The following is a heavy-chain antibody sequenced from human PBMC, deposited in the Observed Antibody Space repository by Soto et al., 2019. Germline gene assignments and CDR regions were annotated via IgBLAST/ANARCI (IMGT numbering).Heavy chain of an antibody. Sequence: PSETLSLTCTVSGGSISSYYWSWIRQPPGKGLEWIGYIYYSGSTKYNPSLKSRVTISVDTSKNQFSLKLSSVTAADTAVYYCASVRGGYYNAMDVWGKGTTVTVSS. J-gene: IGHJ6*04. CDR1: GGSISSYY. CDR3: ASVRGGYYNAMDV. D-gene: IGHD3-10*02. V-gene: IGHV4-59*12. CDR2: IYYSGST.